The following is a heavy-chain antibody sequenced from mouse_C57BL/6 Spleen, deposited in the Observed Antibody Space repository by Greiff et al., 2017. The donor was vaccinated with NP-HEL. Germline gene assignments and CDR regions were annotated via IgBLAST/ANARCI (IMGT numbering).Heavy chain of an antibody. V-gene: IGHV5-6*01. CDR2: ISSGGSYT. D-gene: IGHD3-2*02. J-gene: IGHJ3*01. Sequence: EVKLVESGGDLVKPGGSLKLSCAASGFTFSSYGMSWVRQTPDKRLEWVATISSGGSYTYYPDSVKGRFTISRDNAKNTLYLQMSSLKSEDTAMYYCARLDSSGPWFAYWGQGTLVTVSA. CDR3: ARLDSSGPWFAY. CDR1: GFTFSSYG.